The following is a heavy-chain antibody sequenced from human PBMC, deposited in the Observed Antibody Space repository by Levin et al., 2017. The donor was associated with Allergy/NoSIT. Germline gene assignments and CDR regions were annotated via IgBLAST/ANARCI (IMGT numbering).Heavy chain of an antibody. J-gene: IGHJ3*02. CDR3: ARDRQWPGKEGAFDS. CDR2: IWYDGSNK. D-gene: IGHD6-19*01. V-gene: IGHV3-33*01. CDR1: GFTFSSYG. Sequence: GGSLRLSCAASGFTFSSYGMHWVRQAPGKGLEWVAVIWYDGSNKYYADSVKGRFTISRDNSKNTLYLQMNSLRAEDTAVYYCARDRQWPGKEGAFDSWGQGTMVTVSS.